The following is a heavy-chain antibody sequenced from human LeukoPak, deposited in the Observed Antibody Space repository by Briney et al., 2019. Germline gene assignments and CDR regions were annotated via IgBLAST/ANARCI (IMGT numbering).Heavy chain of an antibody. Sequence: PGGSLRLSCAASGFTFSKSWMAWVRQVPGKGLEWVANIKEDAGTKHYAGSVEGRFTISRDNAKNLVYLQMNSLRADDTAIYHCARDTVWVLDYWGQGALVTVSS. J-gene: IGHJ4*02. D-gene: IGHD1-26*01. CDR2: IKEDAGTK. CDR3: ARDTVWVLDY. V-gene: IGHV3-7*01. CDR1: GFTFSKSW.